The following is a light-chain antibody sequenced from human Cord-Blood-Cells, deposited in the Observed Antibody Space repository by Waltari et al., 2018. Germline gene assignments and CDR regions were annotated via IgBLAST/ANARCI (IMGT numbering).Light chain of an antibody. CDR3: QQYYSTPCT. CDR1: QGISSY. V-gene: IGKV1D-8*03. J-gene: IGKJ2*02. Sequence: VICETLSLPSLSVSRGDRDPISCRMSQGISSYLAWYQQKPGKAPELLIYAASTLQSGVPSRFSGSGSGTDYTLTISSLQSEDFATYYCQQYYSTPCTFGQGTKLEIK. CDR2: AAS.